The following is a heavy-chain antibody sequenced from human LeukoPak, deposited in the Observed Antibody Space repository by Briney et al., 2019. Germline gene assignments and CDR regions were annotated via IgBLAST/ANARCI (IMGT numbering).Heavy chain of an antibody. V-gene: IGHV1-24*01. J-gene: IGHJ3*02. Sequence: ASVKVSCKVSGYTLTKLSMHWVRQAPGKGLEWMGGFDPEDGETIYAQKFQGRVTMTEDTSTDTAYMELSSLRSEDTAVYYCATSSEGYYDSSGLDAFDIWGQGTMVTVSS. CDR1: GYTLTKLS. CDR3: ATSSEGYYDSSGLDAFDI. D-gene: IGHD3-22*01. CDR2: FDPEDGET.